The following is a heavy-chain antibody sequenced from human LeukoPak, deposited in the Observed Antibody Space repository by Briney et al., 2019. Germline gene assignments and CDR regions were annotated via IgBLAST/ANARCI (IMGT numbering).Heavy chain of an antibody. CDR3: ARTGISIAVAGTRDYYYYYYMDV. CDR1: GGSISSGSYY. V-gene: IGHV4-61*02. J-gene: IGHJ6*03. Sequence: PSETLSLTCTVSGGSISSGSYYWSWIRQPAGKGLEWIGRIYTSGSTNYNPSLKSRVTISVDTSKNQFSLKLSSVTAADTAVYYCARTGISIAVAGTRDYYYYYYMDVWGKGTTVTVSS. D-gene: IGHD6-19*01. CDR2: IYTSGST.